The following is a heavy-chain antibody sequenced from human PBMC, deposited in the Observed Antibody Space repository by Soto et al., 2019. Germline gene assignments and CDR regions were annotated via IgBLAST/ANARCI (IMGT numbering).Heavy chain of an antibody. CDR1: GYTFTGYY. D-gene: IGHD6-6*01. CDR2: INPNSGGT. CDR3: AREFIAARPGFDY. J-gene: IGHJ4*02. Sequence: ASVKVSCKASGYTFTGYYMHWVRQAPGQGLEWMGWINPNSGGTNYAQKFQGWVTMTRDTSISTAYMWLSRLRSDDTAVYYCAREFIAARPGFDYWGQGTLVTVSS. V-gene: IGHV1-2*04.